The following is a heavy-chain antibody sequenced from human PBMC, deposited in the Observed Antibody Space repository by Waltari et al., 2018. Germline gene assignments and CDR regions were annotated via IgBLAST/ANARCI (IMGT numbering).Heavy chain of an antibody. CDR3: ATIRGYCSGGSCYPFDY. V-gene: IGHV4-38-2*01. CDR2: SYQSGST. D-gene: IGHD2-15*01. J-gene: IGHJ4*02. CDR1: GYSISSGYY. Sequence: QVQLQESGPGLVKPSETLSLTCAVPGYSISSGYYWGWIRQPPGKGLEWIGSSYQSGSTYYNPSLKSRVTISVDTSKNQFSLKLSSVTAADTAVYYCATIRGYCSGGSCYPFDYWGQGTLVTVSS.